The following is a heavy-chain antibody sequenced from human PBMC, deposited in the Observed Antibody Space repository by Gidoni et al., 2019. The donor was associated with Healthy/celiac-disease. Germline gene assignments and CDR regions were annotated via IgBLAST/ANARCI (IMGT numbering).Heavy chain of an antibody. CDR3: ARDRYYDFWSGYYLDY. V-gene: IGHV4-39*07. J-gene: IGHJ4*02. D-gene: IGHD3-3*01. Sequence: QLQLQESGPGLVKPSETLSLTCTVSGGSISSSSYYWGWIRQPPGKGLEWIGSIYYSGSTYYNPSLKSRVTISVDTSKNQFSLKLSSVTAADTAVYYCARDRYYDFWSGYYLDYWGQGTLVTVSS. CDR1: GGSISSSSYY. CDR2: IYYSGST.